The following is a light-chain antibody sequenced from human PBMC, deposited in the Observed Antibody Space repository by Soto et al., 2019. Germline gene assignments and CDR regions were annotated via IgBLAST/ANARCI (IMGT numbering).Light chain of an antibody. CDR3: QSYDSSLTGSV. CDR1: SSNIGAGYD. J-gene: IGLJ2*01. V-gene: IGLV1-40*01. CDR2: GTT. Sequence: QSVLTQPPSVSGAPGQRVTISCTGSSSNIGAGYDVHWYQPLPGTAPKLLLYGTTNRPSGIPDRFSGSKSGTSASLAITGLQAEDEAHYYCQSYDSSLTGSVFGGGTKLTVL.